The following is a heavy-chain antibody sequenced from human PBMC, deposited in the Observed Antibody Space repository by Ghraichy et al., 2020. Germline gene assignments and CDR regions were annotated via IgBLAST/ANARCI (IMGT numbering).Heavy chain of an antibody. Sequence: SCAASGFTFNTYAMYWVRQAPGKGLEWVSAISDTGGSTFYADSVKGRFTISRDNSKNTLYLQMSSLRAEDTAVYYCATVKGYCTGTSCYFDSWGQGTLVTVSS. J-gene: IGHJ4*02. V-gene: IGHV3-23*01. D-gene: IGHD2-8*02. CDR2: ISDTGGST. CDR3: ATVKGYCTGTSCYFDS. CDR1: GFTFNTYA.